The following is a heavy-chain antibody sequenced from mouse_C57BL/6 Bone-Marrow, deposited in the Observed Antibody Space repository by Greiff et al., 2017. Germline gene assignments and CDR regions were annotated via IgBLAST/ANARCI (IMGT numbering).Heavy chain of an antibody. D-gene: IGHD1-1*01. CDR3: AREGAITPVVDWYFDV. J-gene: IGHJ1*03. CDR1: GYTFTSYW. Sequence: VQLQQPGAELVMPGASVKLSCKASGYTFTSYWMHWVKQRPGQGLEWIGEIDPSDSYTNYNQKFKGKSTLTVDKSSSTAYMQLSSLTSEDSAVYYCAREGAITPVVDWYFDVWGTGTTVTVSS. CDR2: IDPSDSYT. V-gene: IGHV1-69*01.